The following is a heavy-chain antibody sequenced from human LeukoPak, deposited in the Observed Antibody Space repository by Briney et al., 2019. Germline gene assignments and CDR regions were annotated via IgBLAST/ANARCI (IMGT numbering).Heavy chain of an antibody. J-gene: IGHJ5*02. CDR1: AHTVSNYL. Sequence: GASVKVSCKASAHTVSNYLMHWVRQAPGQGLEWMGVIDPSGGSTDYAQKFQGRVTMTRDTSTSTVYMELSSLISEDTAVYYCARDLGLRGVTNWFDPWGQGTLVTVSS. D-gene: IGHD3-10*01. CDR3: ARDLGLRGVTNWFDP. V-gene: IGHV1-46*01. CDR2: IDPSGGST.